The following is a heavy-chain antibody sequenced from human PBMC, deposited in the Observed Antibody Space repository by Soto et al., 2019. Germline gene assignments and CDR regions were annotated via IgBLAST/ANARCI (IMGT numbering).Heavy chain of an antibody. CDR2: IYYSGST. D-gene: IGHD4-17*01. J-gene: IGHJ4*02. CDR1: GVSISTYY. Sequence: SETLSLTCTVSGVSISTYYWNWIRQPPGKGLEWIGYIYYSGSTSYNPSLKSRVTISVDTSKNQFSLKLSSVTAADTAVYYCARASSYGDYAFRGWGQGTLVTVSS. V-gene: IGHV4-59*12. CDR3: ARASSYGDYAFRG.